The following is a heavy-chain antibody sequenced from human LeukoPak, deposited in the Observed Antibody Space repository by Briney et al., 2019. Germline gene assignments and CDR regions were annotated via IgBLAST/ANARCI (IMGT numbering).Heavy chain of an antibody. D-gene: IGHD6-13*01. CDR3: ARPEGSSRAFDI. V-gene: IGHV3-23*01. J-gene: IGHJ3*02. Sequence: GGSLRLSCAASGFTFSSYAMSWVRQAPGKRLEWVSGISGSGGSTYYADSVKGRFTISRDNSKNTLYLQINSLRAEDTAVYYCARPEGSSRAFDIWGQRTMVTVSS. CDR1: GFTFSSYA. CDR2: ISGSGGST.